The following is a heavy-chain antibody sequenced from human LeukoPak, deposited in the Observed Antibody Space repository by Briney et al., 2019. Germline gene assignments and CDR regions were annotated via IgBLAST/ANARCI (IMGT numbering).Heavy chain of an antibody. CDR3: ASPTRGY. CDR2: INHSGTT. CDR1: GLSFSGYY. J-gene: IGHJ4*02. V-gene: IGHV4-34*01. Sequence: PSETLSLTCAIYGLSFSGYYWSWIRQPPGKGLEWIGEINHSGTTNYNPSLKSRVTISVDTSKNQFSLKLSSVTAADTAVYYCASPTRGYWGQGTLVTVSS.